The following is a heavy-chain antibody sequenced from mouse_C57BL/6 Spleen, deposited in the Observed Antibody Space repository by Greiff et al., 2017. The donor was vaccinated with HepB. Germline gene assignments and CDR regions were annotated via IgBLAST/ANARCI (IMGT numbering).Heavy chain of an antibody. CDR2: IDPSESYT. J-gene: IGHJ1*03. CDR1: GYTFTSYW. Sequence: QVQLQQPGAELVMPGASVKLSCKASGYTFTSYWMHWVKQRPGQGLEWIGEIDPSESYTNYNQKFKGKSTLTVDKSSSTAYMQLSSLTSEDSAVYYCARWYYGSSYGYFDVWGTGTTVTVSS. CDR3: ARWYYGSSYGYFDV. D-gene: IGHD1-1*01. V-gene: IGHV1-69*01.